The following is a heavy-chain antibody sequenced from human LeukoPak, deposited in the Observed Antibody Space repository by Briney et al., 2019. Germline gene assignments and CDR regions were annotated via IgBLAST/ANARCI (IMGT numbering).Heavy chain of an antibody. CDR2: ISWNSGSI. D-gene: IGHD3-22*01. Sequence: GGSLRLSCAASGFTFDDYAMHWVRQAPGKGLEWVSGISWNSGSIGYADSVKGRFTISRDNAKNSLYLQMNSLRAEDTAVYYCARDYYDSSGYYVHDYWGQGTLVTVSS. J-gene: IGHJ4*02. V-gene: IGHV3-9*01. CDR3: ARDYYDSSGYYVHDY. CDR1: GFTFDDYA.